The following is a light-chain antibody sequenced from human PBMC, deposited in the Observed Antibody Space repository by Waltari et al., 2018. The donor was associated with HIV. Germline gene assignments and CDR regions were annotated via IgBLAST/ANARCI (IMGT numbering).Light chain of an antibody. CDR2: STT. CDR3: QSYDNSLTSYV. J-gene: IGLJ1*01. V-gene: IGLV1-40*03. CDR1: SSNIGAGFD. Sequence: QSVLTQPPSVSGAPGQRVTISCSGNSSNIGAGFDVHWYQHLPGTAPKLLIYSTTKRPSGVPDRFSGSKSGASASLAITGLQAEDEADYYCQSYDNSLTSYVFATGTRVTVL.